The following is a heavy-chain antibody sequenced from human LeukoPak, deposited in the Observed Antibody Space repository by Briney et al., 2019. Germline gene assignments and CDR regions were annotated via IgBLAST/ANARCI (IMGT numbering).Heavy chain of an antibody. CDR3: AREQRYADSGRPIDY. Sequence: SQTLSLTFTVSGGSISSSSYYWSWIRQPAGKGLEWIGRIYTSGSTNYNPSLKSRVTISVDTSKNQFSLKLTSVTAADTAVYYCAREQRYADSGRPIDYWGQGTLVTVSS. J-gene: IGHJ4*02. V-gene: IGHV4-61*02. CDR1: GGSISSSSYY. CDR2: IYTSGST. D-gene: IGHD4-17*01.